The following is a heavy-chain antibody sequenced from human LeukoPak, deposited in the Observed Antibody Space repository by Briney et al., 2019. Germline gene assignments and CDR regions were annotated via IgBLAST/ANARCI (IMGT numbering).Heavy chain of an antibody. CDR3: AREDVCGGDCYAFDI. CDR1: RGSISSSNYY. J-gene: IGHJ3*02. CDR2: IYYSVST. Sequence: SETLSLTCSVSRGSISSSNYYSAWIRQPPVKGLKQIGSIYYSVSTYYNSSLNNRVSISVETSQNEVALKQISVTAADTAVYYCAREDVCGGDCYAFDIWGQGTMVTVSS. D-gene: IGHD2-21*02. V-gene: IGHV4-39*06.